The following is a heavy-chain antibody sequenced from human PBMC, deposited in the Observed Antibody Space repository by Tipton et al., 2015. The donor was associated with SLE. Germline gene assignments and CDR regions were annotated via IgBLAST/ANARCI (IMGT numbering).Heavy chain of an antibody. V-gene: IGHV4-34*01. J-gene: IGHJ4*02. CDR3: ARRLWRTIFGGHFDY. CDR2: INHSGST. CDR1: GFTFSSYG. Sequence: LRLSCAASGFTFSSYGMHWVRQAPGKGLEWIGEINHSGSTNYNPSLKSRVTISVDTSKNQFSLKLSSVTAADTAVYYCARRLWRTIFGGHFDYWGQGTLVTVSS. D-gene: IGHD3-3*01.